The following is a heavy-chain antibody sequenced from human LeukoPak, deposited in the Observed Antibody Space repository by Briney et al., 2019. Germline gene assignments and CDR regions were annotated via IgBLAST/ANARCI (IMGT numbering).Heavy chain of an antibody. CDR1: GFAFSSYA. J-gene: IGHJ3*01. CDR3: ARVVA. V-gene: IGHV3-30-3*01. Sequence: GGSLRLSCAASGFAFSSYAMHWVRQAPGKGLEWVAVISYDGSNKYYADSVKGRFTIFRDNSKNTLYLQMNSLRAEDTAVYYCARVVAWGQGTMVTVSS. CDR2: ISYDGSNK.